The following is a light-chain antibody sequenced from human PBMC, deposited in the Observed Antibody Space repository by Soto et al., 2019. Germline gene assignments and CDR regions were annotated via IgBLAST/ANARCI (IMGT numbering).Light chain of an antibody. J-gene: IGKJ1*01. Sequence: DIQMTQSPSSLSASIGDRVTLTCRASQSIGTNLNWYQQRPGKAPKLLIYAVSSLQSGVSSRFSGSGSGTEFTLTISSLQPDDFATYYCQHYKMYSPWTFGQGTKVDIK. CDR3: QHYKMYSPWT. CDR1: QSIGTN. V-gene: IGKV1-39*01. CDR2: AVS.